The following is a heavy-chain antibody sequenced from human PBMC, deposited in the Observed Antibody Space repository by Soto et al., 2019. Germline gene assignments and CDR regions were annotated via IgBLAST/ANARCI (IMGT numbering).Heavy chain of an antibody. D-gene: IGHD5-18*01. J-gene: IGHJ4*02. CDR1: GFTFSSYG. CDR2: IWYDGSNK. CDR3: ARLASRIQLGPWDY. V-gene: IGHV3-33*01. Sequence: QVQLVESGGGVVQPGRSLRLSCAASGFTFSSYGMHWVRQAPGKGLEWVAVIWYDGSNKYYADSVKGRFTISRDNSKNTLYLQMNRLRAEDTVVYCCARLASRIQLGPWDYWGQGTLVTVSS.